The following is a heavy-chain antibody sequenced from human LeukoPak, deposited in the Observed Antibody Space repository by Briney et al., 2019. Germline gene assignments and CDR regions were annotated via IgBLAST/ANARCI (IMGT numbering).Heavy chain of an antibody. J-gene: IGHJ4*02. D-gene: IGHD3-22*01. V-gene: IGHV4-61*02. CDR2: IYISGSS. Sequence: PSETLSLTCIVSGGSISSGDYYWSWIRQPAGKGLEWIGRIYISGSSNYNPSLKSRVTISVDTSKNQLSLKLNSVTAADTAMYYCARGPYKYDSSGCFDYWGQGTLVTVSS. CDR3: ARGPYKYDSSGCFDY. CDR1: GGSISSGDYY.